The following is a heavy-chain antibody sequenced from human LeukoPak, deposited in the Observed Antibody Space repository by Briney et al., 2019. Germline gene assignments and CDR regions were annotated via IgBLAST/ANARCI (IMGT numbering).Heavy chain of an antibody. CDR2: FGNNGGGI. CDR3: AKDRYSYAFEYSDS. V-gene: IGHV3-23*01. CDR1: GFTFSTYT. J-gene: IGHJ4*02. D-gene: IGHD5-18*01. Sequence: GSLRLSCAASGFTFSTYTMYWVRHPPGKRLEWVSIFGNNGGGIHYADSVKGRFTISRDNSKNTLSLQVSSLRTEDTAVYYCAKDRYSYAFEYSDSWGQGTLVTVSS.